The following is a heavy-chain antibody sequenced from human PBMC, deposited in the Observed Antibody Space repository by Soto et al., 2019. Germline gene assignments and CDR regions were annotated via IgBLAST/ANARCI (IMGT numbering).Heavy chain of an antibody. CDR2: INPNSGVT. Sequence: ASVKVSCKASGYTFTAYYMHWVRQAPGQGLEWMGWINPNSGVTNYAQKFQGRVTMTRDTSISTVYMDLSSLIYDDTAVYFCARGGLVVANWFDPWGQGTLVTVSS. D-gene: IGHD2-15*01. CDR1: GYTFTAYY. J-gene: IGHJ5*02. CDR3: ARGGLVVANWFDP. V-gene: IGHV1-2*02.